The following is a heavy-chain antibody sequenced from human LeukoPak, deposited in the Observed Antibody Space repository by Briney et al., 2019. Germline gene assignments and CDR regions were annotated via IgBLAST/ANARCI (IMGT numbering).Heavy chain of an antibody. CDR1: GFTVSSNY. J-gene: IGHJ5*02. D-gene: IGHD5-24*01. V-gene: IGHV3-53*01. CDR3: ATSLGDGWFDP. CDR2: TYSGGST. Sequence: GGSLRLSCAASGFTVSSNYMSWVRQAPGKGLEWVSVTYSGGSTYYADSVKGRFTISRDNAKNSLYLQMNSLRDEDTAVYYCATSLGDGWFDPWGQGTLVTVSS.